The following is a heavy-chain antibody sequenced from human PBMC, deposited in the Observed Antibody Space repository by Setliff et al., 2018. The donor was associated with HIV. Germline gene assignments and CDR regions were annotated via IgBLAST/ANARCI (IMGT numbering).Heavy chain of an antibody. Sequence: SETLSLTCTVSGGSFSTYYWSWIRQPAGEGPEYIGRVHSTGTTISNPSLKSRVTMSVDASKNQLSLKLRSVTAADTAVYYCARARITMIGGRLEPYAFDRWGQGTKVTVS. D-gene: IGHD3-10*01. CDR1: GGSFSTYY. V-gene: IGHV4-4*07. CDR3: ARARITMIGGRLEPYAFDR. CDR2: VHSTGTT. J-gene: IGHJ3*01.